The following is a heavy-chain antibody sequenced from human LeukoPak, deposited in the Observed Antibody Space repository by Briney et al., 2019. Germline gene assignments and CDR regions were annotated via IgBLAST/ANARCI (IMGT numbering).Heavy chain of an antibody. J-gene: IGHJ4*02. Sequence: EASVRVSCKASGYTFTGYYIHWVRQAPGQGLQWVGWINIKGGDTSSARKFQGRVTMTRDTSINTAYMELSRLTSDDTAVYYCAKDHGTGCTDSWGQGTLVTVSS. D-gene: IGHD6-19*01. CDR1: GYTFTGYY. CDR2: INIKGGDT. CDR3: AKDHGTGCTDS. V-gene: IGHV1-2*02.